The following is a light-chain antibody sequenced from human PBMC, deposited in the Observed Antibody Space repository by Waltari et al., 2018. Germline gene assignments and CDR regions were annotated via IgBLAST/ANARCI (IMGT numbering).Light chain of an antibody. CDR1: QSLVQSDGNTF. J-gene: IGKJ1*01. CDR3: MQSIHWPWT. V-gene: IGKV2-30*02. Sequence: DVVMTQSPLSLPVTLGQPASISCKSSQSLVQSDGNTFMNWFHQRPGQSPRRLIYKVSNRDSGVPDRFSGSGSGTDFTLKISRVEAEDVGVYYCMQSIHWPWTFGQGTKVEIK. CDR2: KVS.